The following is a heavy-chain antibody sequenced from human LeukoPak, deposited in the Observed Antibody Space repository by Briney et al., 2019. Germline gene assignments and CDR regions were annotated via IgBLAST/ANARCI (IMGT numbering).Heavy chain of an antibody. J-gene: IGHJ4*02. CDR1: GFTFSGYE. CDR3: ARDSRHSGSYYFDY. V-gene: IGHV3-48*03. CDR2: ISSSGSTI. D-gene: IGHD1-26*01. Sequence: GGSLRLSCAASGFTFSGYEMNWVRQAPGKGLEWVSYISSSGSTIYYADSVKGRFTISRDNAKNSLYLQMNSLRAEDTAVYYCARDSRHSGSYYFDYWGQGTLVTVSS.